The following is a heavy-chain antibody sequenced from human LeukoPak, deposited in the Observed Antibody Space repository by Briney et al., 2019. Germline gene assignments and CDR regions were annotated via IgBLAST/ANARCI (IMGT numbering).Heavy chain of an antibody. Sequence: GGSLRLSCTASGFTFGDYAMSWFRQAPGKGLEWVGFIRSNTYGGTTQYAASVKGRFTIPRDDSKNIAYLQMNSLKTEDTAVYYCTRGRQQSDYWGQGTLVTVSS. V-gene: IGHV3-49*03. CDR1: GFTFGDYA. D-gene: IGHD6-13*01. CDR2: IRSNTYGGTT. J-gene: IGHJ4*02. CDR3: TRGRQQSDY.